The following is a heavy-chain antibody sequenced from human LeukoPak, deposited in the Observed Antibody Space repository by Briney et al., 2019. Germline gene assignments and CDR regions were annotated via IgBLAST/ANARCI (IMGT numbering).Heavy chain of an antibody. D-gene: IGHD2-2*01. J-gene: IGHJ4*02. CDR3: TTRGYQLLGYIDY. Sequence: GGSLRLSCAASGVTFSNAWMSWVRQAPGKGLEWVGRIKSKTDGGTTDYAAPVKGRFTISRDDSKNTLYLQMNSLKTEDTAVYYCTTRGYQLLGYIDYWGQGTLVTVSS. V-gene: IGHV3-15*01. CDR2: IKSKTDGGTT. CDR1: GVTFSNAW.